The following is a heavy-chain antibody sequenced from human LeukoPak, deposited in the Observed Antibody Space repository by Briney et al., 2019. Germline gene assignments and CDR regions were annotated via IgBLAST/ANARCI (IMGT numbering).Heavy chain of an antibody. D-gene: IGHD6-13*01. CDR1: GFTFSSYG. CDR3: ATSRGSWPDYFDY. J-gene: IGHJ4*02. Sequence: GGSLRLSCAASGFTFSSYGMHWVRQAPGKGLEWVAFIRYDGSNKYYAASVKGRFTISRDNSKNTLNLQMNSLRAEDTAVYYCATSRGSWPDYFDYWGQGTLVTVSS. V-gene: IGHV3-30*02. CDR2: IRYDGSNK.